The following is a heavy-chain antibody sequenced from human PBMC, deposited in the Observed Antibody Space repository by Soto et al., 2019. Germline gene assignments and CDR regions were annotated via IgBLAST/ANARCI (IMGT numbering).Heavy chain of an antibody. CDR2: IYPGDSDT. J-gene: IGHJ6*03. D-gene: IGHD3-3*01. CDR3: ARLDDFGVVSWGYYYYMDV. CDR1: GYSFTSYW. Sequence: GESLKISCKGSGYSFTSYWIGWVRQMPGKGLEWMGIIYPGDSDTRYSPSFQGQVTISADKSISTAYLQWSSLKASDTAMYYCARLDDFGVVSWGYYYYMDVWGKGTTVTVSS. V-gene: IGHV5-51*01.